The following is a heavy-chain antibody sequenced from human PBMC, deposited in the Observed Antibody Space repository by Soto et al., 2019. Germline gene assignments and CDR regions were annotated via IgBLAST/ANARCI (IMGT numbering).Heavy chain of an antibody. CDR2: IYYSGST. CDR1: GGSISSGDYY. V-gene: IGHV4-30-4*01. D-gene: IGHD2-8*01. CDR3: ARVVWTHYYYGMDV. Sequence: PSETLSLTCTVSGGSISSGDYYWSWIRQPPGKGLEWIGYIYYSGSTYYNPSLKSRVTISVDTSKNQFSLKLSSVTAADTAVYYCARVVWTHYYYGMDVWGQGTTVTVSS. J-gene: IGHJ6*02.